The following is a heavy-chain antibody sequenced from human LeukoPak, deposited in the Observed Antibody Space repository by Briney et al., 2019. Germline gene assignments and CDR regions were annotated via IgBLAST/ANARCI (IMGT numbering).Heavy chain of an antibody. J-gene: IGHJ4*02. D-gene: IGHD5-12*01. CDR2: IKSKTDGGTT. CDR3: TTDRTIVATILNLFAPSFFDY. CDR1: GFTFSNAW. V-gene: IGHV3-15*01. Sequence: GGSLRLSCAASGFTFSNAWMSWVRQAPGKGLEWLGRIKSKTDGGTTDYAAPVKGRFTISRDDSKNTLYLQMNSLKTEETAVYYCTTDRTIVATILNLFAPSFFDYWGQGTLVTVSS.